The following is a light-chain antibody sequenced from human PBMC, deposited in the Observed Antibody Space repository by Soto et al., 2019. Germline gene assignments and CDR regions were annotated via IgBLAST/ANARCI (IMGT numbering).Light chain of an antibody. CDR2: QDS. V-gene: IGLV3-1*01. J-gene: IGLJ1*01. CDR1: KLGAKY. Sequence: SYELTQPPSVSVSPGQTASITCSGDKLGAKYVCWYHQKPGQSPVLVIYQDSKRPSGIPERFSGSNSGNTATLTISGTQPMDEADYYCQAWDRSTGVFGTGTKVTVL. CDR3: QAWDRSTGV.